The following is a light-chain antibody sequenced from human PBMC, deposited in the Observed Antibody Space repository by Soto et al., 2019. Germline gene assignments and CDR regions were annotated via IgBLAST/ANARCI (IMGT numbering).Light chain of an antibody. J-gene: IGLJ1*01. Sequence: QSALTQPRSVSGSPGQSVTISCTGTSSDVGGYNYVSWYQLHPGKAPKLMIYDVSKRPSGVPDRFSGSKSGNTASLTISGLQAEDEADYHCCSCAGSYTYVFGTGTKVTVL. CDR3: CSCAGSYTYV. CDR1: SSDVGGYNY. CDR2: DVS. V-gene: IGLV2-11*01.